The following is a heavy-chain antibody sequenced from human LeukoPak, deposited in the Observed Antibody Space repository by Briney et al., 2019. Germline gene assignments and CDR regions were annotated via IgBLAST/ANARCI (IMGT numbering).Heavy chain of an antibody. CDR2: ISSSSYI. CDR3: ARDRSRASLGDALDI. CDR1: GFTFSSYS. D-gene: IGHD3-16*01. V-gene: IGHV3-21*01. J-gene: IGHJ3*02. Sequence: GGSLRLSCAASGFTFSSYSMNWVRQAPGKGLEWVSSISSSSYIYYADSVKGRFTISRDNAKNSLYLQMNSLRAEDTAVYYCARDRSRASLGDALDIWGQGTMVTVSS.